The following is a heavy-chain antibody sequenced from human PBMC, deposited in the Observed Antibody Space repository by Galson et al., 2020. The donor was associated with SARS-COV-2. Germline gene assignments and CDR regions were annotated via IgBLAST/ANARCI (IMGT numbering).Heavy chain of an antibody. J-gene: IGHJ4*02. V-gene: IGHV2-26*01. CDR3: ASYRGSYYMFDY. CDR1: GLSLSNARMA. CDR2: TFSNDEK. Sequence: SGPTQAKPSDTLTLTCTVSGLSLSNARMAVTWIRQPPGKALEWLAHTFSNDEKSYSTSLRSRLTISKDTSKSQVVLIMTNLDPVDSATYYCASYRGSYYMFDYWGQGTLVTVSS. D-gene: IGHD1-26*01.